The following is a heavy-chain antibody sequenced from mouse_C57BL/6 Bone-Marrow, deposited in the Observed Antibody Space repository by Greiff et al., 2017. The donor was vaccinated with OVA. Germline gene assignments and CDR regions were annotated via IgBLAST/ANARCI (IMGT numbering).Heavy chain of an antibody. D-gene: IGHD1-2*01. V-gene: IGHV1-74*01. J-gene: IGHJ2*01. CDR3: ARRGTTALFDY. CDR1: GYTFTSYW. Sequence: QVQLQQPGAELVKPGASVKVSCKASGYTFTSYWMHWVKQRPGQGLEWIGRIHPSDSYTNYNQKFKGKATLTVDTSSSTAYMQLSSLTSEDSAVYYCARRGTTALFDYWGQGTTLTVSS. CDR2: IHPSDSYT.